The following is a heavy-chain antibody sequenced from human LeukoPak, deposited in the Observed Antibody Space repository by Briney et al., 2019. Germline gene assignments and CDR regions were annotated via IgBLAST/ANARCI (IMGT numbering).Heavy chain of an antibody. V-gene: IGHV1-58*02. J-gene: IGHJ4*02. D-gene: IGHD3-16*02. CDR2: IVVGSGNT. CDR1: GLTFTSSA. Sequence: SVKVSCKASGLTFTSSAMQWVRQARGQRLEWIGWIVVGSGNTNYAQKFQERVTITRDMSTSTAYMELSSLRSEDTAVYYCAAAMYDYVWGSYRPGDYWGQGTLVTVSS. CDR3: AAAMYDYVWGSYRPGDY.